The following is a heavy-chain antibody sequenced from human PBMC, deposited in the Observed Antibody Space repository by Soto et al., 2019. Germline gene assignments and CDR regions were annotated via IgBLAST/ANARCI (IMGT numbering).Heavy chain of an antibody. CDR1: GGTFSSYA. Sequence: GASVKVSCKASGGTFSSYAISWVRQAPGQGLEWMGGIIPIFGTANYAQKFQGRVTITADESTSTAYMELSSLRSEDTAVYYCARVNYCTNGVCYTPHWYFDLWGRGTLVTVSS. J-gene: IGHJ2*01. V-gene: IGHV1-69*13. CDR2: IIPIFGTA. CDR3: ARVNYCTNGVCYTPHWYFDL. D-gene: IGHD2-8*01.